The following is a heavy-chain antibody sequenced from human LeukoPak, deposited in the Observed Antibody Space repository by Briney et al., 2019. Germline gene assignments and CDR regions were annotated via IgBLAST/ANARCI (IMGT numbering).Heavy chain of an antibody. D-gene: IGHD6-19*01. CDR3: ARVYSSAYYGMDV. J-gene: IGHJ6*04. Sequence: SETLSLTCAVSGGSISSSNWWSWVRQPPGKGLEWIGEIYHSGSTNYNPSLKSRVTISVDKSKNQFSLKLSSVTAADTAVYYCARVYSSAYYGMDVWGKGTTVTVSS. CDR1: GGSISSSNW. V-gene: IGHV4-4*02. CDR2: IYHSGST.